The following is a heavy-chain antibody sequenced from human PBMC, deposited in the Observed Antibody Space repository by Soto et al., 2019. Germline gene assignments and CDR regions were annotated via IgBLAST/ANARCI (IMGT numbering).Heavy chain of an antibody. Sequence: QVQLQQWGAGLLKPSETLSLTCAVYGGSFSGYCWNWVRQPPGKGLEWIGKVKHSGGTHYNPSLKFRVSISVDTSKSQVSLRLTSVTAADTAVYYCARAYDYGDPRDALDTWGQGTMVTVSS. D-gene: IGHD4-17*01. CDR2: VKHSGGT. V-gene: IGHV4-34*01. CDR3: ARAYDYGDPRDALDT. J-gene: IGHJ3*02. CDR1: GGSFSGYC.